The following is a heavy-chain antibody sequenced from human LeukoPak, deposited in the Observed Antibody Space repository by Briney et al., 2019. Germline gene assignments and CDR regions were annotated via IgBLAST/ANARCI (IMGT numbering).Heavy chain of an antibody. V-gene: IGHV1-8*01. CDR1: GYTFTSYD. CDR2: MNPNSGNT. J-gene: IGHJ6*03. Sequence: ASVKVSCKASGYTFTSYDINWVRQATGQGLEWTGWMNPNSGNTGYAQKFQGRVTMTRNTSISTAYMELSSLRSEDTAVYYCARGVRVPTRCGGSCKYYYYYMDVWGKGTTVTVSS. D-gene: IGHD2-15*01. CDR3: ARGVRVPTRCGGSCKYYYYYMDV.